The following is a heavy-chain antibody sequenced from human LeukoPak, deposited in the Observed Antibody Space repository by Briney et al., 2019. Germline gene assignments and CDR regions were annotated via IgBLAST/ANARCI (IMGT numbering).Heavy chain of an antibody. CDR2: ISYDGSDK. D-gene: IGHD4-23*01. CDR1: GFTFSSYG. J-gene: IGHJ4*02. V-gene: IGHV3-30*03. CDR3: ATGDYGGQRLYYFDS. Sequence: GGSLRLSCAASGFTFSSYGMHWVRQAPGKGLEWVAVISYDGSDKYYADSVKGRFIISRDNSKNTLYLQMNSLRAEDTAVYYCATGDYGGQRLYYFDSWGQGTLVTVSS.